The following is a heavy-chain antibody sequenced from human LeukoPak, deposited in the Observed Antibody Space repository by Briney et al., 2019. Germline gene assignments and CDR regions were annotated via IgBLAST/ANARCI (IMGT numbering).Heavy chain of an antibody. CDR1: GYTFTSYG. CDR2: INPNSGGT. V-gene: IGHV1-2*02. D-gene: IGHD3-10*01. J-gene: IGHJ4*02. Sequence: ASVKVSCKASGYTFTSYGISWVRQAPGQGLEWMGWINPNSGGTNYAQKFQGRVTMTRDTSISTAYMELSRLRSDDTAVYYCARRAHYGSGSYPDYWGQGTLVTVSS. CDR3: ARRAHYGSGSYPDY.